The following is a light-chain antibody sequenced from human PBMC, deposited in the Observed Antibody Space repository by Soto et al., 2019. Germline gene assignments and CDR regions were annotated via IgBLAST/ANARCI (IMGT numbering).Light chain of an antibody. Sequence: QSVLTQPASVSGSPGQSITISCTGTSSNVGSYDLVSWYQQHPGKAPKLLIYEVTKRPSGVSNRFSGSKSGNTASPTISGLQAEDEADYACCSYAASNTLIFGGGTKVTVL. CDR1: SSNVGSYDL. J-gene: IGLJ2*01. V-gene: IGLV2-23*02. CDR2: EVT. CDR3: CSYAASNTLI.